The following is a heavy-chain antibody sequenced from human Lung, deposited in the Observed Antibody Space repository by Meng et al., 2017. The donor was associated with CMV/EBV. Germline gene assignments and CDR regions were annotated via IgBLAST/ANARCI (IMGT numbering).Heavy chain of an antibody. V-gene: IGHV3-21*01. CDR1: GFPFERYG. J-gene: IGHJ4*02. CDR2: ISSSSSHI. D-gene: IGHD3-3*01. Sequence: GGSLRLSCAASGFPFERYGINWVRQAPGRGLEWVSSISSSSSHIHYADSVKGRFTISRDYATNSVFLQMNTLRVDDTALYYCARDQGLVFGEVIPYFDYWGQGTPVTVSS. CDR3: ARDQGLVFGEVIPYFDY.